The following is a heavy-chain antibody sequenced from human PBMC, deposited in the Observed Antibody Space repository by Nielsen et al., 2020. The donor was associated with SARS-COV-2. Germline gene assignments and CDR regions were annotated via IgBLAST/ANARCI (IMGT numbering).Heavy chain of an antibody. Sequence: SVKVSCKASGYTFTGHYIHWVRQAPGQGLEWMGGISPIFGTPNYAQEFQGRVTITADEFTSTAYMELSSLRSEDTAVYYCARASDGSGSYYYFDYWGQGTLVTVSS. CDR1: GYTFTGHY. CDR2: ISPIFGTP. D-gene: IGHD3-10*01. V-gene: IGHV1-69*13. CDR3: ARASDGSGSYYYFDY. J-gene: IGHJ4*02.